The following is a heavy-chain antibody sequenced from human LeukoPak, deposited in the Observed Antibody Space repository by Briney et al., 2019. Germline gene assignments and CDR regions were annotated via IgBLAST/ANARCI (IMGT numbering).Heavy chain of an antibody. Sequence: EASVKVSCKASGYTFTGYYMYWVRQAPGQGLGWMGWINPNSDGTNYAQKFQGRVTMTTDTSISTAYMELSRLTSDDTAVYYCARDSTFGELPHWGQGTLATVSS. CDR3: ARDSTFGELPH. V-gene: IGHV1-2*02. J-gene: IGHJ4*02. CDR2: INPNSDGT. D-gene: IGHD3-10*01. CDR1: GYTFTGYY.